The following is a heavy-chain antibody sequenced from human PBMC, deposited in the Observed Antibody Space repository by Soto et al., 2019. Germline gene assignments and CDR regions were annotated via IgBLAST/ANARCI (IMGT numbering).Heavy chain of an antibody. J-gene: IGHJ6*02. CDR1: GGSISSGDYY. Sequence: SETLSLTCTVSGGSISSGDYYWSWIRQPPGKGLEWIGYIYYSGSTYYNPSLKSRVTISVDTSKNQFSLKLSSVTAADTAVYYCARDCSSTSCQYGYYYYGMDVWGQGTTVTVSS. CDR2: IYYSGST. D-gene: IGHD2-2*01. CDR3: ARDCSSTSCQYGYYYYGMDV. V-gene: IGHV4-30-4*01.